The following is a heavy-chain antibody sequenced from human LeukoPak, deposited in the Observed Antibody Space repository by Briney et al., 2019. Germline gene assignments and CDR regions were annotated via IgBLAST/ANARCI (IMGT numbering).Heavy chain of an antibody. V-gene: IGHV1-18*01. CDR3: ARDHPYYYDSSGYYPHYFDY. CDR1: GYTFTSYG. CDR2: ISAYNGNT. Sequence: GASVKVSCKASGYTFTSYGISWVRQAPGQGLEWMGWISAYNGNTNYAQKLQGRVTMTTDTSTSTAYMELRSLRSDDTAVYYCARDHPYYYDSSGYYPHYFDYWGQGTIVSVSS. J-gene: IGHJ4*02. D-gene: IGHD3-22*01.